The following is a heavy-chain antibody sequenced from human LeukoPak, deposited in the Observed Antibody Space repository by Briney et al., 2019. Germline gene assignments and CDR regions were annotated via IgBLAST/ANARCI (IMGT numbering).Heavy chain of an antibody. CDR1: GFTFTTYG. V-gene: IGHV3-30*02. D-gene: IGHD1-1*01. CDR2: IWYDGDDK. J-gene: IGHJ4*02. CDR3: AKSGGHNDLDY. Sequence: GGSLRLSCAAAGFTFTTYGMYWVRQAPGKGLEWVAFIWYDGDDKYYADSVRGRFTISRDNSKNTLYLQMNSLRPEDTAMYYCAKSGGHNDLDYWGQGALVSVSS.